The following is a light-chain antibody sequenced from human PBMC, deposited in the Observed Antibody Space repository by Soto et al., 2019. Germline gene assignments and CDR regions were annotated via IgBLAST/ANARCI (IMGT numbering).Light chain of an antibody. CDR2: LGS. CDR1: HSLLHPNGHNY. V-gene: IGKV2-28*01. CDR3: MHFLHSPYT. Sequence: DIVLTQSPVSLPVTLGEPASISCRSSHSLLHPNGHNYLDWYLQKPGQSPQLLIYLGSNRASGDPHRFSCRGSGSDFTLTVSRVEAEDVVFFFCMHFLHSPYTFGRGTKLEIK. J-gene: IGKJ2*01.